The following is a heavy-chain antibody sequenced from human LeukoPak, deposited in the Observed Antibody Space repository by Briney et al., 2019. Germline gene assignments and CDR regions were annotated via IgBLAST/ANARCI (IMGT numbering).Heavy chain of an antibody. V-gene: IGHV1-18*01. D-gene: IGHD5-18*01. CDR3: ARDVRGYSYDGADYFQH. J-gene: IGHJ1*01. Sequence: GASVKVSCKASGYTFTSYGISWVRQAPGQGLEWMGWISAYNGNTNYAQKIQGRVTMTTDTSTTTAYMELRSLRSDDTAVYYCARDVRGYSYDGADYFQHWGQGTLVTVSS. CDR1: GYTFTSYG. CDR2: ISAYNGNT.